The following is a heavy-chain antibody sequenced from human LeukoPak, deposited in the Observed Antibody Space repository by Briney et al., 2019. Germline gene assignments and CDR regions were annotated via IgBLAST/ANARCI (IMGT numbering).Heavy chain of an antibody. Sequence: ASVKVSCKASGYTFTSYDINWVRQAPGQGLEWMGGIIPIFGTTNYAQKFQGRVTMTADESTSTAYMELSSLRSEDTAVYYCARVGPAIYGSRTYINYDYYYMDVWGEGTTV. V-gene: IGHV1-69*13. CDR1: GYTFTSYD. CDR2: IIPIFGTT. D-gene: IGHD3-10*01. J-gene: IGHJ6*03. CDR3: ARVGPAIYGSRTYINYDYYYMDV.